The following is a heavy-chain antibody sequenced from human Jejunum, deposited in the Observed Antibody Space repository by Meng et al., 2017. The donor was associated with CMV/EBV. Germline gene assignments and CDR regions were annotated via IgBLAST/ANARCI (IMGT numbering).Heavy chain of an antibody. CDR2: IYSSGST. CDR1: GDPITSNTFY. D-gene: IGHD2-2*01. CDR3: ARDCCSYRSWFDP. J-gene: IGHJ5*02. Sequence: LQLQESGPGLGKPSETLSLTCTVSGDPITSNTFYWGWIRQPPGKGLEWIGSIYSSGSTYYNPSLKSRVTISIDTSKNQFSLKLTSVTAADTAVYYCARDCCSYRSWFDPWGQGTLVTVSS. V-gene: IGHV4-39*07.